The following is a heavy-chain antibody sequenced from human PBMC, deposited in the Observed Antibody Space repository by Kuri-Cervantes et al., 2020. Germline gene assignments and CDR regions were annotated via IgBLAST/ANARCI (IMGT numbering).Heavy chain of an antibody. D-gene: IGHD3-10*01. CDR2: ISSSSNTI. J-gene: IGHJ4*02. V-gene: IGHV3-11*01. CDR3: ARGEGAGY. Sequence: GSLRLSCAASGFTFSDYYMNWIRQAPGKGLEWVSYISSSSNTIYYADSVKGRFTVSRDNAKNSLYLQMNSLRAEDTAVYYCARGEGAGYWGQGTLVTVSS. CDR1: GFTFSDYY.